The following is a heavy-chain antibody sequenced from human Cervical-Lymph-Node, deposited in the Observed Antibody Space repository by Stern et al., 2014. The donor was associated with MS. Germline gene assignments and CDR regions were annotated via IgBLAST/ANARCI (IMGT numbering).Heavy chain of an antibody. D-gene: IGHD2-8*01. V-gene: IGHV1-18*01. CDR2: TSAYNGNT. J-gene: IGHJ6*02. CDR3: SRDAVSFHYGMDF. CDR1: GYTFTSYG. Sequence: VQLVESGAEVKKPGASVKVSCKASGYTFTSYGISWVRQAPGQVLEWMGRTSAYNGNTIYAQKLQGRVTMTTDTSTSTASMDLRSLRSDDTAVYYCSRDAVSFHYGMDFLGQGTTVTVS.